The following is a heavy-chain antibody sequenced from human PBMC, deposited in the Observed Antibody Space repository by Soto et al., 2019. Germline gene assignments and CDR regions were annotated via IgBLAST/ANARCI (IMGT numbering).Heavy chain of an antibody. CDR2: IFSSCST. CDR3: ARVGYCSSTPCWPIGYFEY. J-gene: IGHJ4*02. Sequence: SETHSLTCTVSGDSISRFYWTWIRQPPGKGLEWVGYIFSSCSTNYNPALKSRVTISVDTSENQFSLKLTSVTAADTAVYYCARVGYCSSTPCWPIGYFEYWGQGTLVTVSS. D-gene: IGHD2-2*01. CDR1: GDSISRFY. V-gene: IGHV4-59*01.